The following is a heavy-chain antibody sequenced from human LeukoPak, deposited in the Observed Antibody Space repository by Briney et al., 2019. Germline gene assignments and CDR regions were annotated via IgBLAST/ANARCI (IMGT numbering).Heavy chain of an antibody. V-gene: IGHV3-15*01. D-gene: IGHD3-16*01. CDR1: EFTFTNAW. Sequence: GGSLRLPCAASEFTFTNAWMNWVRQAPGKGLEWVGRIKSEGDGGTTDYAAAVKGRFTISRDDSQKTMYMQMNRLKSEDTAIYYCTTVAGDPGGAFDIWGQGTMVTVSS. J-gene: IGHJ3*02. CDR2: IKSEGDGGTT. CDR3: TTVAGDPGGAFDI.